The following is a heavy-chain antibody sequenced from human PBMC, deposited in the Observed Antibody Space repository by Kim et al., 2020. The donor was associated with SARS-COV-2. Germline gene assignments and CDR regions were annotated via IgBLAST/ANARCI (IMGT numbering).Heavy chain of an antibody. Sequence: GGSLRLSCAASGFTFSSYEMNWVRQAPGKGLEWVSYISSSGSTIYYADSVKGRFTISRDNAKNSLYLQMNSLRAEDTAVYYCAREPRVRYSSSSRLNPYFDYWGQGTLVTVSS. J-gene: IGHJ4*02. CDR2: ISSSGSTI. V-gene: IGHV3-48*03. CDR3: AREPRVRYSSSSRLNPYFDY. D-gene: IGHD6-6*01. CDR1: GFTFSSYE.